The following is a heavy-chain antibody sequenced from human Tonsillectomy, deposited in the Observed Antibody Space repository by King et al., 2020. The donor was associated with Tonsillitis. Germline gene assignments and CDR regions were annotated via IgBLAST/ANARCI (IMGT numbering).Heavy chain of an antibody. CDR1: GFTFSNYV. CDR3: VRGPPSKYDFWSGYWNY. V-gene: IGHV3-30*04. J-gene: IGHJ4*02. Sequence: HVQLVESGGGLVQPGRSLRLSCAASGFTFSNYVMHWVRQAPGKGLEWVAVISYDGDNQFYPDSVKGRFTISRDNSKSTLFLYMNSLGAEDTAVYYCVRGPPSKYDFWSGYWNYWGQGTLVTVSS. CDR2: ISYDGDNQ. D-gene: IGHD3-3*01.